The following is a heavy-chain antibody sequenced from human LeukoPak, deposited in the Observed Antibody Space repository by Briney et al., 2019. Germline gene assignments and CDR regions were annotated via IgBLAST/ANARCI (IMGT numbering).Heavy chain of an antibody. J-gene: IGHJ4*02. CDR3: VIGVGWQPDY. CDR1: GDSVTGYY. V-gene: IGHV4-59*02. CDR2: IYKLGTT. D-gene: IGHD2-15*01. Sequence: SETLSLTCTVFGDSVTGYYLNWVRQPPGKGLEWIGHIYKLGTTNYNPSLKSRLTISADTSKNQFSLKLRSVTAADTAVYYCVIGVGWQPDYWGQGALVTVSS.